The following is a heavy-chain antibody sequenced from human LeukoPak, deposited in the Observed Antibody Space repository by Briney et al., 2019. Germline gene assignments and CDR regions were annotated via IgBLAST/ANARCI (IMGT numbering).Heavy chain of an antibody. Sequence: GGSLRLSCAASGFTFRSYGMHWVRQAPGKGLEWVAVIWYDGSNKYYADSVKGRFTISRDNSKNTLYLQMNSLRAEDTAVYYCARESDTALIWGQGTLVTVSS. CDR2: IWYDGSNK. CDR3: ARESDTALI. D-gene: IGHD5-18*01. CDR1: GFTFRSYG. J-gene: IGHJ4*02. V-gene: IGHV3-33*01.